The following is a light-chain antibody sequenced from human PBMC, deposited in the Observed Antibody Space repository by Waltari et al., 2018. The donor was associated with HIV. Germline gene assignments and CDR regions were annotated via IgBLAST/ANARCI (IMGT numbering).Light chain of an antibody. V-gene: IGKV3-15*01. CDR2: SAS. J-gene: IGKJ1*01. CDR3: QQFYNWPRT. CDR1: QSISNN. Sequence: EVVMTQSPAPLAIAPGDRATVSCRANQSISNNLAWYQQRRGQPPRLLIYSASSRATGIPARFSGTGSGTEFTLTISSLQSEDFAVYYGQQFYNWPRTFGQGTKVEIK.